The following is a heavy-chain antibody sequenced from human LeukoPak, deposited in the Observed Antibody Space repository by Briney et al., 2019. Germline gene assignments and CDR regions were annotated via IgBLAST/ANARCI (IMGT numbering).Heavy chain of an antibody. D-gene: IGHD4-11*01. V-gene: IGHV1-24*01. Sequence: ASVKVSCKVSGYTLTELSMHWVRQAPGKGLEWMGGFDPEDGETIYAQKFQGRVTMTEDTSTDTAYMELSSLRSEDTAVYYCATAHTVTTGAVYYYMDVWGKGTTVTVSS. J-gene: IGHJ6*03. CDR1: GYTLTELS. CDR2: FDPEDGET. CDR3: ATAHTVTTGAVYYYMDV.